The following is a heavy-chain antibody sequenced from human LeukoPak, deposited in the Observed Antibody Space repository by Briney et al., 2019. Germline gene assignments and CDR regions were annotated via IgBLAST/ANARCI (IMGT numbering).Heavy chain of an antibody. CDR3: ARFTRMATETYFDY. Sequence: SETLSLTCTVSGCSISSSSYYWGWIRQPPGKGLEWIGSIYYSGSTYYNPSLKSRVTISVDTSKNLFSLKLSSVTAADTAVYYCARFTRMATETYFDYWGQGTLVTVSS. V-gene: IGHV4-39*01. CDR2: IYYSGST. J-gene: IGHJ4*02. CDR1: GCSISSSSYY. D-gene: IGHD5-24*01.